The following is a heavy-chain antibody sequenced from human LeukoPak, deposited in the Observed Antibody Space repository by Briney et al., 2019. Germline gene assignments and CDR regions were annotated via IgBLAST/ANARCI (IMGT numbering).Heavy chain of an antibody. CDR2: ISTSSSYI. CDR1: GFTFSSYS. CDR3: ARGADGVSSTSRAWFAP. D-gene: IGHD2-8*01. V-gene: IGHV3-21*05. Sequence: GGSLRLSCAASGFTFSSYSMNWVRQAPGKGLEWVSYISTSSSYIYYADSVKGRFTISRDNAKNSLYLQMNSLRDEDTAVYSCARGADGVSSTSRAWFAPWGQGTLVTVSS. J-gene: IGHJ5*02.